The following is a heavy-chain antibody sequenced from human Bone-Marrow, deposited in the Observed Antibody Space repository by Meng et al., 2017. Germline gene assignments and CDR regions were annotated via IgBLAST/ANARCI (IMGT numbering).Heavy chain of an antibody. CDR1: GYTFTGYY. Sequence: ASVKVSCKASGYTFTGYYMHWVRQATGQGLEWMGWMNPHSGNTGYAQKFQGRVTITRNTSISTAYMELSSLRSEDTAVYYCARGGIAAAAIDYWGQGTLVTVSS. CDR3: ARGGIAAAAIDY. J-gene: IGHJ4*02. V-gene: IGHV1-8*03. CDR2: MNPHSGNT. D-gene: IGHD6-13*01.